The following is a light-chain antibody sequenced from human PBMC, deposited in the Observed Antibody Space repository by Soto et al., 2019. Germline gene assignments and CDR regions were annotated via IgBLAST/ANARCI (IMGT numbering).Light chain of an antibody. J-gene: IGKJ4*01. Sequence: EIVLTQSPATLSLSPGDTATLSCRASQNINNYLAWYQQKPGQAPRLLIYDAATRATGIPQRFSGRGSGTDFTLTISSLEPEDFAVYYCQQRTDWPPLTFGGGTNVEVK. CDR2: DAA. V-gene: IGKV3-11*01. CDR1: QNINNY. CDR3: QQRTDWPPLT.